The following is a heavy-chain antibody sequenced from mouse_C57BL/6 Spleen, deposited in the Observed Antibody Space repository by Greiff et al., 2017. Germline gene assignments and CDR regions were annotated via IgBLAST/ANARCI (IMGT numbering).Heavy chain of an antibody. CDR2: ISDGGSYT. CDR3: ARDSDYGSSWGYYFDY. CDR1: GFTFSSYA. D-gene: IGHD1-1*01. V-gene: IGHV5-4*01. Sequence: VQLKESGGGLVKPGGSLKLSCAASGFTFSSYAMSWVRQTPEKRLEWVATISDGGSYTYYPDNVKGRFTISRDNAKNNLYLQMSHLKSEDTAMYYCARDSDYGSSWGYYFDYWGQGTTLTVSS. J-gene: IGHJ2*01.